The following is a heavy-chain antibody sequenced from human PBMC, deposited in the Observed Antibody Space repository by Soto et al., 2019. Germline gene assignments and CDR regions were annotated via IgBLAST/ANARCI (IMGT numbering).Heavy chain of an antibody. V-gene: IGHV3-23*01. CDR1: GFTFSSYA. Sequence: GGSLRLSCAASGFTFSSYAMSWVRQAPGKGLEWVSAISGSGGSTYYADSVKGRFTISRDNSKDTLYLQMNSLRAEDTAVYYCAKDQYYDAAYNWFDPWGQGTLVTVSS. J-gene: IGHJ5*02. CDR3: AKDQYYDAAYNWFDP. CDR2: ISGSGGST. D-gene: IGHD3-22*01.